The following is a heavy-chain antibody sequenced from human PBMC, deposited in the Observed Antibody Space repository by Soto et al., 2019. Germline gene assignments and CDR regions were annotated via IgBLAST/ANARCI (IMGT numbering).Heavy chain of an antibody. V-gene: IGHV1-58*02. CDR2: IVVGSGNT. D-gene: IGHD6-19*01. CDR3: AIGFYNNSGWPLYYFYY. J-gene: IGHJ4*02. CDR1: GFTFTSSA. Sequence: ASVKVSCKASGFTFTSSAMQWARQARGQRLEWIGWIVVGSGNTNYAQKFQERVTITRDTSTSTAYMELSSLISDDTAVYSCAIGFYNNSGWPLYYFYYWGRGTLVTVSS.